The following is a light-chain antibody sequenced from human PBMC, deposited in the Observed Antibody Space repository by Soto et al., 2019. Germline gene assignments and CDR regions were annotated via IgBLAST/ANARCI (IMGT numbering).Light chain of an antibody. CDR2: AAS. V-gene: IGKV1-12*01. CDR3: QQANSFPLT. J-gene: IGKJ4*01. Sequence: DIQMTQSPSSVSASVGDRVTISCRASQGISIWLAWYQQKQGKAPKLLIYAASSLQSGVPSRFSGSGSGTDLTITISSLQPEDCETYVCQQANSFPLTFGGGTKGDIK. CDR1: QGISIW.